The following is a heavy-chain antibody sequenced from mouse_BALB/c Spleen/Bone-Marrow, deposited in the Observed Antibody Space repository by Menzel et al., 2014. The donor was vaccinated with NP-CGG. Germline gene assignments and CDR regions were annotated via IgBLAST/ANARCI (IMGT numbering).Heavy chain of an antibody. D-gene: IGHD1-2*01. CDR1: GFDFSRYW. Sequence: QLVESGGGLVQPGGSLKLSCAASGFDFSRYWMSWVRQAPGKGLEWIGEINPDSSTINYTPSLKDKFIISRVNAKNTLYLQKSKVRSEDTALYYCTRLHYYGYSAYWGQGTLVTVST. V-gene: IGHV4-1*02. CDR2: INPDSSTI. J-gene: IGHJ3*01. CDR3: TRLHYYGYSAY.